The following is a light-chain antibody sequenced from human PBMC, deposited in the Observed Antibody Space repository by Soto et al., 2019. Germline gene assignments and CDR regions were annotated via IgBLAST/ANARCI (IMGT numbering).Light chain of an antibody. Sequence: EIVLTQSPGTLSLSPGERASLSCRASQSVSSNYLVWYQQKPGQAPRLLMSGASSRATGIPDRFSGSGSGTDFTLTSSRLEPADFAVYYCQQYGSSPYTFGQGTKLEIK. J-gene: IGKJ2*01. V-gene: IGKV3-20*01. CDR1: QSVSSNY. CDR3: QQYGSSPYT. CDR2: GAS.